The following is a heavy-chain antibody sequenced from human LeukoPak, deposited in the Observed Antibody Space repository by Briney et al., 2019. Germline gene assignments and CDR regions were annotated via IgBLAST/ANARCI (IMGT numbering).Heavy chain of an antibody. Sequence: KPGGCLRLSCAASGFTFSSYSMNCVSQAPGKGLEWVSTISSSSYIYSADSVKGRFTISRDNAKNSLYLQMNSLRAEDTAVYYCARGGYSSSSDYWGQGALVTVSS. CDR3: ARGGYSSSSDY. CDR1: GFTFSSYS. V-gene: IGHV3-21*01. J-gene: IGHJ4*02. CDR2: ISSSSYI. D-gene: IGHD6-6*01.